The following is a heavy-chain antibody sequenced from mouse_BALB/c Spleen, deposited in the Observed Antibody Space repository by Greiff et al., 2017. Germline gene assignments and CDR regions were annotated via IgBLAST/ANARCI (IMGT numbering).Heavy chain of an antibody. Sequence: QVQLQQSGPELVKPGASVRISCKASGYTFTSYYIHWVKQRPGQGLEWIGWIYPGNVNTKYNEKFKGKATLTADKSSSTAYMQLSSLTSEDSAVYFCARSSTVVPLDYWGQGTTLTVSS. CDR1: GYTFTSYY. J-gene: IGHJ2*01. CDR2: IYPGNVNT. V-gene: IGHV1S56*01. D-gene: IGHD1-1*01. CDR3: ARSSTVVPLDY.